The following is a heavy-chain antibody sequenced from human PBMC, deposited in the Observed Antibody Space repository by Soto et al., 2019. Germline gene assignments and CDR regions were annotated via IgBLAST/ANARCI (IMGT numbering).Heavy chain of an antibody. Sequence: ASVKVSCKASGYTFTSYAMHWVRQAPGQRLEWMGWINAGNGNTKYSQKFQGRVTITRDTSASTAYMELSSLRSEDTAVYYCAREGSEGIGWHDAFDIWGQGTMVTVSS. D-gene: IGHD6-19*01. V-gene: IGHV1-3*01. CDR3: AREGSEGIGWHDAFDI. J-gene: IGHJ3*02. CDR1: GYTFTSYA. CDR2: INAGNGNT.